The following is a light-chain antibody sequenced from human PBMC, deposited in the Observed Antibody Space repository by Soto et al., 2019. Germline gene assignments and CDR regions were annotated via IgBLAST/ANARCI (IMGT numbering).Light chain of an antibody. Sequence: DIQMTQSPSTLSASVGDRVTITCRASQSISSWLAWYQQKPGQAPKLLIYDASSLESGVPSRFSGSGSGTAFTLTISSLQPDDFATYYCQQYNSYSGTFGQGTKLEIK. CDR3: QQYNSYSGT. CDR1: QSISSW. V-gene: IGKV1-5*01. CDR2: DAS. J-gene: IGKJ2*02.